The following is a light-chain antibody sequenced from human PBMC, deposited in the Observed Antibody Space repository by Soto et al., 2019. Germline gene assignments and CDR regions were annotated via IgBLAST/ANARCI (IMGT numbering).Light chain of an antibody. CDR1: QSVSTR. CDR3: QQYSVYWT. Sequence: DIQMTQSPSSLSASVGDRVTIICRASQSVSTRLAWYQQKPGKAPKVLIYDASRWAGGVPSRFTGSGSGTEFTLTINSLQPDDFATYYCQQYSVYWTFGQGTKVEIK. V-gene: IGKV1-5*02. J-gene: IGKJ1*01. CDR2: DAS.